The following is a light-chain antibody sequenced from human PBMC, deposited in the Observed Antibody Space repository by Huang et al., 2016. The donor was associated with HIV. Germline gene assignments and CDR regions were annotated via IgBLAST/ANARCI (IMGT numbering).Light chain of an antibody. CDR2: GAS. CDR1: QNINRY. Sequence: DIQITQSPSSLSESVGDRVIITCRASQNINRYLNWYQQQPGKAPKLLISGASKLQSGVPSSFSGSGSWTHFTLAISSLSPEDSATYYCQQSAVTPRTFGQGTKLEI. J-gene: IGKJ2*01. CDR3: QQSAVTPRT. V-gene: IGKV1-39*01.